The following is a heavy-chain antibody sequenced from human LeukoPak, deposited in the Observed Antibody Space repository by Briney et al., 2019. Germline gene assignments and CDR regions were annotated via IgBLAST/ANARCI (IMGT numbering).Heavy chain of an antibody. J-gene: IGHJ2*01. CDR1: GASISSYY. CDR2: ISYSGNT. CDR3: ARKHSSSWPYWYFDV. Sequence: SETLSLTCTVSGASISSYYWSWIRQPPGKGLEWIGYISYSGNTNYNPSLKRRVTISLDTSKNQFSLNLSSVTAADTSVYYCARKHSSSWPYWYFDVWGRGTLVTVSS. V-gene: IGHV4-59*08. D-gene: IGHD6-13*01.